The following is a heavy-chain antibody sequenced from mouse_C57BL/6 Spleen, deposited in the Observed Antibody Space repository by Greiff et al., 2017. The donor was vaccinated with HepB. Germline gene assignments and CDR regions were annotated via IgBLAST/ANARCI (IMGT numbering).Heavy chain of an antibody. CDR2: ISDGGSYT. D-gene: IGHD2-4*01. CDR1: GFTFSSYA. Sequence: EVMLVESGGGLVKPGGSLKLSCAASGFTFSSYAMSWVRQTPEKRLEWVATISDGGSYTYYPDNVKGRFTISRDNAKNNLYLQMSHLKSEDTAMYYCARGDGDYPYYYAMDYWGQGTSVTVSS. CDR3: ARGDGDYPYYYAMDY. J-gene: IGHJ4*01. V-gene: IGHV5-4*03.